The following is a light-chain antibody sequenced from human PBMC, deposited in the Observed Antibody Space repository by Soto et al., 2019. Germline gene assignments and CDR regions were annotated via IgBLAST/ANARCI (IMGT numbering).Light chain of an antibody. Sequence: DIVMTQSPLSLPVTPGEPASISCRSSQSLRHFNGYNYVDWYLQKPGQSPQLLIYLGSNRASGVPDRFSGSGSGTDFTLKISRVEAEDVGIYYCMQALEIPETFGQGTKVDIK. CDR3: MQALEIPET. CDR1: QSLRHFNGYNY. V-gene: IGKV2-28*01. CDR2: LGS. J-gene: IGKJ1*01.